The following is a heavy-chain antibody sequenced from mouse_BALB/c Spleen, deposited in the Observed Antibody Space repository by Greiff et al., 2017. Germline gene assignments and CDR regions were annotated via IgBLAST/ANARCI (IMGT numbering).Heavy chain of an antibody. CDR1: GFTFTSYW. CDR3: TRRGSTMITTGYFDV. V-gene: IGHV1-69*02. Sequence: QVQLPQPGAELVRPGASVKLSCKASGFTFTSYWINWVKQRPGQGLEWIGNIYPSDSYTNYNQKFKDKATLTVDKSSSTAYMQLSSPTSEDSAVYYCTRRGSTMITTGYFDVWGAGTTVTVSS. J-gene: IGHJ1*01. D-gene: IGHD2-4*01. CDR2: IYPSDSYT.